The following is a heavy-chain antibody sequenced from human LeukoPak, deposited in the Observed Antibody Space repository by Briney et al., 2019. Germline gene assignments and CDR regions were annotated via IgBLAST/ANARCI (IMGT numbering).Heavy chain of an antibody. CDR1: GFTFSTYA. CDR2: ISGSGSNT. D-gene: IGHD1-26*01. J-gene: IGHJ4*02. CDR3: GRGRRIGTNLYYFDY. Sequence: GGSLRLSCAASGFTFSTYAINWVRQAPGRGLEWVSGISGSGSNTYYADSVKGRFTISRDNSKNTIYLQMNSLGAEDTAIYFSGRGRRIGTNLYYFDYWGQGALVTVSS. V-gene: IGHV3-23*01.